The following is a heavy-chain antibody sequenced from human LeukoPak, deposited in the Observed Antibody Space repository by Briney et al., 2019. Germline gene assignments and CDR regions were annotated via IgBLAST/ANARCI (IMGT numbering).Heavy chain of an antibody. V-gene: IGHV1-18*01. Sequence: ASVKVSCKASGYTFTSYGISRVRQAPGQGLERMGWISAYNGNTNYAQKLQGRVTMTTDTSTSTAYMELRSLRSDDTAVYYCARGPYYDSSGYPDFDLWGRGTLVTVSS. CDR2: ISAYNGNT. D-gene: IGHD3-22*01. J-gene: IGHJ2*01. CDR3: ARGPYYDSSGYPDFDL. CDR1: GYTFTSYG.